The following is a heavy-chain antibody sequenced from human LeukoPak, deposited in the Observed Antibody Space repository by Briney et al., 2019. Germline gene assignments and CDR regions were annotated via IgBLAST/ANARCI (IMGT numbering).Heavy chain of an antibody. CDR1: GFTFSSYG. V-gene: IGHV3-30*03. J-gene: IGHJ6*03. CDR3: ARDHGNYYYYYMDV. D-gene: IGHD1-1*01. Sequence: GGSLRLSCAASGFTFSSYGMHWVRQAPGKGLEWVAVISYDGSNKYYADSVKGRFTISRDNSKNTLYLQMNSLRAEDTAVYYCARDHGNYYYYYMDVWGKGTTVTVSS. CDR2: ISYDGSNK.